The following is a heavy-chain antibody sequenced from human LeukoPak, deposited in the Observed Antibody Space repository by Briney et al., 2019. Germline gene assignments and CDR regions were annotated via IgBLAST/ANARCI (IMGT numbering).Heavy chain of an antibody. CDR2: LSWNSGFI. CDR1: GFTFDDYA. Sequence: GGSLRLSCAASGFTFDDYAVHWVRQPPGKGLEWVSSLSWNSGFIDYADSVKGRFTISRDNAKKSLYLQMNSLRDEDTALYYCAKDIGLLTHHYDRSAYSGAFDSWGQGTLVTVSS. D-gene: IGHD3-22*01. V-gene: IGHV3-9*01. CDR3: AKDIGLLTHHYDRSAYSGAFDS. J-gene: IGHJ4*02.